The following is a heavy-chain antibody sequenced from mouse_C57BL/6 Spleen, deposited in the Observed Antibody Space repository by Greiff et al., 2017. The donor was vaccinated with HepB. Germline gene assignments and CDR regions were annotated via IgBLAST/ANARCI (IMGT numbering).Heavy chain of an antibody. V-gene: IGHV1-42*01. CDR2: INPSTGGT. CDR3: ASGVTTHYFDY. Sequence: EVQLQQSGPELVKPGASVKISCKASGYSFTGYYMNWVKQSPEKSLEWIGAINPSTGGTTYNQKFKAKATLTVDKSSSTAYMQLKSLTSEDSAVYYCASGVTTHYFDYWGRGTTLTVSS. J-gene: IGHJ2*01. CDR1: GYSFTGYY. D-gene: IGHD2-2*01.